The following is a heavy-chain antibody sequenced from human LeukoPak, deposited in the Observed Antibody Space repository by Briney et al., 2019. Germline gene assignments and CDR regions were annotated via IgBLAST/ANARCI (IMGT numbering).Heavy chain of an antibody. D-gene: IGHD3-22*01. CDR2: INPNCGGT. V-gene: IGHV1-2*06. J-gene: IGHJ1*01. CDR1: GYTFTGYY. CDR3: AVGSTLGYYDSSGYSGRYFQH. Sequence: GASVKVSCKASGYTFTGYYMHWVRQAPGQGLEWMGRINPNCGGTNYAQKFQGRVTMTRDTSISTAYMELSRLRSDDTAVYYCAVGSTLGYYDSSGYSGRYFQHWGQGTLVTVSS.